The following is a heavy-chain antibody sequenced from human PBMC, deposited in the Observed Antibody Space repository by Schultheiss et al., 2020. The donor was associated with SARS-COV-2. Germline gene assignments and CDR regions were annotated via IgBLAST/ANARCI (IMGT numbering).Heavy chain of an antibody. CDR1: GFTFSSYG. CDR3: AKGRLSSSRYYFDY. D-gene: IGHD6-6*01. Sequence: GGSLRLSCAASGFTFSSYGMDWVRQAPGKGLEWVSAISGSGGSTYYADSVKGRFTISRDNSKNTLYLQMNSLRAEDTAVYYCAKGRLSSSRYYFDYWGQGTLVTVSS. CDR2: ISGSGGST. J-gene: IGHJ4*02. V-gene: IGHV3-23*01.